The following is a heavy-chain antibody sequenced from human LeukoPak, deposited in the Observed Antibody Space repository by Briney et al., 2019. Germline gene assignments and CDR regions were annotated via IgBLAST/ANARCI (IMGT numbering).Heavy chain of an antibody. CDR2: IYSGGST. CDR3: AREGYGSGTNGDY. D-gene: IGHD3-10*01. CDR1: GFTVSSNY. J-gene: IGHJ4*02. V-gene: IGHV3-53*01. Sequence: PGGSLRLSCAASGFTVSSNYMSWVRQAPGKGLEWVSVIYSGGSTYYADSVKGRFTISRDNSKNTLYLQMNCLRAEDTAVYYCAREGYGSGTNGDYWGQGTLVTVSS.